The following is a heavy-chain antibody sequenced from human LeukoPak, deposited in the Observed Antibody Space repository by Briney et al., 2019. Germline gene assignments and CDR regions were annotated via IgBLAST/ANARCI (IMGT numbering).Heavy chain of an antibody. V-gene: IGHV4-59*01. J-gene: IGHJ2*01. CDR3: ARDTVGATTSWYFDL. CDR1: GGSISSYY. D-gene: IGHD1-26*01. Sequence: SETLSLTCTVSGGSISSYYWSWIRQPPGKGLEWIGYIYYSGSTNYNPSLKSRVTISVDTSKNQFSLKLSSVTAADTAVYHCARDTVGATTSWYFDLWGRGTLVTVSS. CDR2: IYYSGST.